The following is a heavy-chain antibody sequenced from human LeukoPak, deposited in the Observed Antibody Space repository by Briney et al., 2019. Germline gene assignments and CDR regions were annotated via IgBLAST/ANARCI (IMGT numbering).Heavy chain of an antibody. J-gene: IGHJ5*02. CDR2: INAGNGNT. Sequence: ASVKVSCKASGYTFTSYAMHWVRQAPGQRLEWMGWINAGNGNTKYSQKFQGSVTITRDTSASTAYMELSSLRSEDTAVYYCARDRAIAAADLTWFDPWGQGTLVTVSS. CDR1: GYTFTSYA. CDR3: ARDRAIAAADLTWFDP. V-gene: IGHV1-3*01. D-gene: IGHD6-13*01.